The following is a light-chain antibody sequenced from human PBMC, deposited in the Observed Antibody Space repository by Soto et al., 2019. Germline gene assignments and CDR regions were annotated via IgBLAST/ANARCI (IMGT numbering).Light chain of an antibody. Sequence: QSVLTQPPSVSGAPGHRVTISFTGSSSNIGTGYDVHWYQQLPGTAPKLLIYGNSNRPSGVPDRFSGSKSGTSASLAITGLKAEDEADYYCQSYDSNLSVVFGGGTKLTVL. V-gene: IGLV1-40*01. CDR3: QSYDSNLSVV. J-gene: IGLJ2*01. CDR2: GNS. CDR1: SSNIGTGYD.